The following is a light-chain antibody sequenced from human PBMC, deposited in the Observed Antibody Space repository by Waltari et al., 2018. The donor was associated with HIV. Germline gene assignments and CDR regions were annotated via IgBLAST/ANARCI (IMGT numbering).Light chain of an antibody. CDR1: SSDGGGYNL. J-gene: IGLJ2*01. Sequence: QSALTQPASVSGSPGPSITISCTGTSSDGGGYNLVSWYQQHPGKAPKLMIYEVSKRPSGVANRFTGSKSGNTASLTNAGLQAEDEADYYCCAYAGSTTYVIFGGGTKLTVL. V-gene: IGLV2-23*02. CDR2: EVS. CDR3: CAYAGSTTYVI.